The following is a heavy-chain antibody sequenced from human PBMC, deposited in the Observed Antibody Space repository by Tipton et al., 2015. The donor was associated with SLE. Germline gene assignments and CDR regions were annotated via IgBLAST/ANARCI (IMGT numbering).Heavy chain of an antibody. CDR1: GFTFSSYN. Sequence: SLRLSCAASGFTFSSYNIHWVRQAPGKGLEWMAVIWNDGRRTYYADSVKGRFTVSRDNSKNTLYLQMNTLRAEDSAIYYCARQGDRRVWYYYMDVWGKGTTVTVSS. CDR3: ARQGDRRVWYYYMDV. CDR2: IWNDGRRT. V-gene: IGHV3-33*01. J-gene: IGHJ6*03. D-gene: IGHD3-16*01.